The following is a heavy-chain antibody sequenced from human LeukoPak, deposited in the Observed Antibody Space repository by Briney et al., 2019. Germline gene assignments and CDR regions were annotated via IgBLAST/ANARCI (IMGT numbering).Heavy chain of an antibody. D-gene: IGHD5-24*01. V-gene: IGHV4-4*07. Sequence: SETLSLTCTVSGGSISSYYWTWIRQPAGKGLEWIGRIYTSGSTNYNPSLKSRVTMSVDTSKNQFSLKLSSVTAADTAVYYCAREGLEMGYYYYMDVWGKGTTVTVSS. J-gene: IGHJ6*03. CDR3: AREGLEMGYYYYMDV. CDR1: GGSISSYY. CDR2: IYTSGST.